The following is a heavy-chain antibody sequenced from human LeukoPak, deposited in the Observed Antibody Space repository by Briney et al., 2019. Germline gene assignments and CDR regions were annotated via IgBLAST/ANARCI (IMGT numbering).Heavy chain of an antibody. Sequence: GGSLRLSCSASGFTFSSYPMHWVRQAPGKGLEYVSAICDNGCSTYYADSGKGRFITSRVNSRNTLYLQMRRLRAEDTAVYYCARGFWQSGYYHYYFDYWGQGTLVTVSS. CDR1: GFTFSSYP. D-gene: IGHD3-3*01. J-gene: IGHJ4*02. V-gene: IGHV3-64*04. CDR2: ICDNGCST. CDR3: ARGFWQSGYYHYYFDY.